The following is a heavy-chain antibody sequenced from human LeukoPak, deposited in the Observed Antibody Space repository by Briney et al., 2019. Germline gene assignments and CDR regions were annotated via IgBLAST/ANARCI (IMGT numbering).Heavy chain of an antibody. CDR3: AREVVYCSSTSCYKNYYYYMDV. Sequence: GGSLRLSCAASGFTFSSYAMHWVRQAPGKGLEWVAVISYDGSNKYYADSVKGRFTISRDNSKNTLYLQMNSLRAENTAVYYCAREVVYCSSTSCYKNYYYYMDVWGKGTTVTVSS. CDR2: ISYDGSNK. CDR1: GFTFSSYA. V-gene: IGHV3-30*01. D-gene: IGHD2-2*02. J-gene: IGHJ6*03.